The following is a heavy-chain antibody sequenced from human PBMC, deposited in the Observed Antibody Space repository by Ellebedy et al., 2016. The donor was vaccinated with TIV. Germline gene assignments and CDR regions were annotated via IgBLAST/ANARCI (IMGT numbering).Heavy chain of an antibody. Sequence: GESLKISCAASGFTLSSYAMSWVRQAPGKGLEWVSTISHTGSRTYYADSVEGRFTISRDNSKKTLYLQMNSLRAEDTAIYYCSKGRGGGSDSSAPRYYFDYWGLGTLVTVSS. J-gene: IGHJ4*02. CDR2: ISHTGSRT. V-gene: IGHV3-23*01. D-gene: IGHD3-22*01. CDR3: SKGRGGGSDSSAPRYYFDY. CDR1: GFTLSSYA.